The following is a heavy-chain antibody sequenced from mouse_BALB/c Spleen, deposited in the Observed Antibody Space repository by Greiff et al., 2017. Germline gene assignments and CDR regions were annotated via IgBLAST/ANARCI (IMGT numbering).Heavy chain of an antibody. CDR3: AAHYDYPFAY. J-gene: IGHJ3*01. CDR1: GFTFSSFG. V-gene: IGHV5-17*02. D-gene: IGHD2-4*01. CDR2: ISSGSSTI. Sequence: EVKVVESGGGLVQPGGSRKLSCAASGFTFSSFGMHWVRQAPEKGLEWVAYISSGSSTIYYADTVKGRFTISRDNPKNTLFLQMTSLRSEDAAMYYCAAHYDYPFAYWGQGTLVTVSA.